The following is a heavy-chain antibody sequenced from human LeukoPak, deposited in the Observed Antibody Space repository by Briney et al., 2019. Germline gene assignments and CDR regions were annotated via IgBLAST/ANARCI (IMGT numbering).Heavy chain of an antibody. CDR1: GFTFSSYA. CDR3: AELGITMIGGV. D-gene: IGHD3-10*02. CDR2: FSGSGGDT. J-gene: IGHJ6*04. V-gene: IGHV3-23*01. Sequence: PGGSLRLSCAASGFTFSSYAMSWVRQAPGKGLEWVSAFSGSGGDTYYADSVKGRFTISRDNSKNTVYLQMNSLRAEDTAVYYCAELGITMIGGVWGKGTTVTISS.